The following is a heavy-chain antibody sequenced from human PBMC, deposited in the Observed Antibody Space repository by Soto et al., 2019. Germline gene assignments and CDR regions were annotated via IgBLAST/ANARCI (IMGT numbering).Heavy chain of an antibody. CDR3: ARGGVAARKGRWFDP. J-gene: IGHJ5*02. CDR1: GGSISGYY. V-gene: IGHV4-59*01. D-gene: IGHD6-25*01. Sequence: SETPSLTCTVSGGSISGYYLGWIRQPPGKRLEWIGYIHYSGSTNYNPSLRSRVTISVDTPKNQFSLKVNSMTAADTAIYYCARGGVAARKGRWFDPWGQGTLVTVSS. CDR2: IHYSGST.